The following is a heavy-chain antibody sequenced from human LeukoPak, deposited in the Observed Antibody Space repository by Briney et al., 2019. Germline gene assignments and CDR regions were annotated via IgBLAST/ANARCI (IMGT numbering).Heavy chain of an antibody. D-gene: IGHD4-23*01. CDR3: SGARHGNTYFDD. V-gene: IGHV5-51*01. J-gene: IGHJ4*02. Sequence: GESLKISCTGSGHSFTNDWIGWVRQMPGKALEWMGIIYFGDSTTRYSPSFQGQVTISADKSTATAYLQWSCLKASDTAVYYCSGARHGNTYFDDWGQGTLVTVSS. CDR2: IYFGDSTT. CDR1: GHSFTNDW.